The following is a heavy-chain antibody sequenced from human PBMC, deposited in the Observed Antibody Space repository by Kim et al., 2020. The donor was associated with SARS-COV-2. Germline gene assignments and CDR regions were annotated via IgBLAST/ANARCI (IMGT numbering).Heavy chain of an antibody. CDR2: IYYSGST. J-gene: IGHJ4*02. CDR1: GGSISSYY. D-gene: IGHD5-18*01. CDR3: ARVMTGGGYSYGYAGY. Sequence: SETLSLTCTVSGGSISSYYWSWIRQPPGKGLEWIGYIYYSGSTNYNTSLKSRVTISVDTSKNQCSLKLSSVTAADTAVYYCARVMTGGGYSYGYAGYWGQGTLVTVSS. V-gene: IGHV4-59*13.